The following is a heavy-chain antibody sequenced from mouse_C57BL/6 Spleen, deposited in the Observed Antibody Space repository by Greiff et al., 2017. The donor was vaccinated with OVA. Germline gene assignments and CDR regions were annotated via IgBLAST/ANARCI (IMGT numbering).Heavy chain of an antibody. CDR2: IDPSDSET. J-gene: IGHJ4*01. V-gene: IGHV1-52*01. CDR3: ARGLSYYAMDY. Sequence: VQLQQPGAELVRLGSSVKLSCKASGYTFTSYWMHWVKQRPIQGLEWIGNIDPSDSETHYNQKFKDKATLTVDKSSSTAYMQLSSLTSEDSAVYYCARGLSYYAMDYWGQGTSVTVSS. CDR1: GYTFTSYW.